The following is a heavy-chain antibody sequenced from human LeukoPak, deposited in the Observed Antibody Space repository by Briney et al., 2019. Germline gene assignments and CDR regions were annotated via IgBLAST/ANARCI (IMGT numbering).Heavy chain of an antibody. CDR2: IFHNGNT. J-gene: IGHJ4*02. Sequence: SETLSLTCTVSGYSISSGYYWGWIRQPPGKGLEWIGNIFHNGNTYYNPSLKSRVTMSIDTSKKQFSLKLRTATAADTAVYYCARIEDVTRGYNHAYYFDYWGQGTLVTVSS. V-gene: IGHV4-38-2*02. CDR3: ARIEDVTRGYNHAYYFDY. CDR1: GYSISSGYY. D-gene: IGHD5-18*01.